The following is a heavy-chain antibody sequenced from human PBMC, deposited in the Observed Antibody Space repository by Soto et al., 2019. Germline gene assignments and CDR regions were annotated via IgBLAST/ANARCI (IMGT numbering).Heavy chain of an antibody. D-gene: IGHD1-1*01. CDR3: VRDWQLSP. J-gene: IGHJ5*02. Sequence: QVQLVQSGDEVKKPGASVKVSCRASGYTLTNYGISWVRQAPGQGLFWMGWISGHNGNTLYAQNVQDRLTLTIDTSTNTAYMELMSLKIDDTAMYYCVRDWQLSPWGQGTLVTVSS. V-gene: IGHV1-18*01. CDR1: GYTLTNYG. CDR2: ISGHNGNT.